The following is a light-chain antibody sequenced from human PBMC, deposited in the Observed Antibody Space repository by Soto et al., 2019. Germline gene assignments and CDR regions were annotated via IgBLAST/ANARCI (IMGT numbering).Light chain of an antibody. CDR3: QHRSNWPLT. V-gene: IGKV3-15*01. CDR1: QSVSNN. CDR2: GAS. Sequence: EIVMTQSPATLSVSPGERATLSCRASQSVSNNLAWYQQKPGQAPRLLIYGASTRATGIPARFSGRGSGTDFTLTISSLQSEDFAVYYCQHRSNWPLTFGGGTKVEIK. J-gene: IGKJ4*01.